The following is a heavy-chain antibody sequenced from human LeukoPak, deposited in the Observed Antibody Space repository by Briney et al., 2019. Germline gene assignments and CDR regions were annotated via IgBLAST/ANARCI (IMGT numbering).Heavy chain of an antibody. CDR2: IYYSGST. CDR1: GGSISSGGYY. D-gene: IGHD3-16*01. V-gene: IGHV4-31*03. J-gene: IGHJ4*02. CDR3: ARDRRGTTYFDY. Sequence: SQTLSLTCTVSGGSISSGGYYWSWIRQHPGKGLEWIGYIYYSGSTYYNPSLKSRVTISVDTSKNQFSLKQSSATAADTAVYYCARDRRGTTYFDYWGQGTLVTVSS.